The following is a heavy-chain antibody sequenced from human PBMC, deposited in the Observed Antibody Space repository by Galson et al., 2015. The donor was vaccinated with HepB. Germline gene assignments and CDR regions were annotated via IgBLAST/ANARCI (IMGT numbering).Heavy chain of an antibody. Sequence: SLRLSCAASGLTFSSHAMSWVRQAPGKGLEWVSGISGSGDNTYYADSVKGRFTISRDNSKNTLYLQMSSLRAEDTAVYYCAGVAARRVGYWGQGTLVTVSS. D-gene: IGHD6-6*01. CDR1: GLTFSSHA. V-gene: IGHV3-23*01. J-gene: IGHJ4*02. CDR3: AGVAARRVGY. CDR2: ISGSGDNT.